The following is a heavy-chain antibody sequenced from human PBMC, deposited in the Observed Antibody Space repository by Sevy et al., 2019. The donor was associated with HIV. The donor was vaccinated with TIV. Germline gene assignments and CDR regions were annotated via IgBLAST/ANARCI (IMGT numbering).Heavy chain of an antibody. J-gene: IGHJ4*02. D-gene: IGHD3-3*01. Sequence: GESLKISCTASGFSFSSYWMSWVRQAPGKGLEWVANIKQDESEKYYVDSVKGRFTISRDNAKNSLYLQMNSLRAEDTAVYYCARIGFGMVLIPDYWGRGTLVTASS. CDR2: IKQDESEK. V-gene: IGHV3-7*01. CDR1: GFSFSSYW. CDR3: ARIGFGMVLIPDY.